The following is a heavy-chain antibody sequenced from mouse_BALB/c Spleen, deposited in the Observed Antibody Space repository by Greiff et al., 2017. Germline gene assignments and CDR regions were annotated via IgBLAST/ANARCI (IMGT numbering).Heavy chain of an antibody. CDR3: ARHEGFYGNYDWYFDV. CDR2: ISSGGSYT. V-gene: IGHV5-6*01. Sequence: EVKMVESGGDLVKPGGSLKLSCAASGFTFSSYGMSWVRQTPDKRLEWVATISSGGSYTYYPDSVKGRFTISRDNAKNTLYLQMSSLKSEDTAMYYCARHEGFYGNYDWYFDVWGAGTTVTVSS. J-gene: IGHJ1*01. D-gene: IGHD2-1*01. CDR1: GFTFSSYG.